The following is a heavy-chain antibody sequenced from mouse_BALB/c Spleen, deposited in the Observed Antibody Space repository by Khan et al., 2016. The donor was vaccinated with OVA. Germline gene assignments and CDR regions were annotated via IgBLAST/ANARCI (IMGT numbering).Heavy chain of an antibody. CDR2: IWSGGST. Sequence: QVQLKQSGPGLVQPTQSLSITCTVSGFSLTTYGVHWVRQSPGKGLEWLGLIWSGGSTDYNAAFISRLSISKDNSKSQVFFKMNSLQADDSARYYCARNSYMYDFTYWCQGTLVTVSA. CDR3: ARNSYMYDFTY. J-gene: IGHJ3*01. V-gene: IGHV2-4-1*01. D-gene: IGHD2-14*01. CDR1: GFSLTTYG.